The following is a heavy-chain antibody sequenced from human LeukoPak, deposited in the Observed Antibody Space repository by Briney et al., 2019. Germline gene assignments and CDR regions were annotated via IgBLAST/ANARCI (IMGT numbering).Heavy chain of an antibody. CDR1: GFTFSDYG. J-gene: IGHJ4*02. D-gene: IGHD6-13*01. Sequence: GGSLRLSCAASGFTFSDYGLSWVRQAPGKGLEWVSGITGSGGSTYYADSVKGRFTISRDNSKNTLYLQMNSLRAEDTAVYYCARGRIAAAGLYFDYWGQGTLVTVSS. V-gene: IGHV3-23*01. CDR3: ARGRIAAAGLYFDY. CDR2: ITGSGGST.